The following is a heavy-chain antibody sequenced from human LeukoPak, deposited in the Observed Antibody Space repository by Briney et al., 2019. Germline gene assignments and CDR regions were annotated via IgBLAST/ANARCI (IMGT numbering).Heavy chain of an antibody. J-gene: IGHJ1*01. CDR2: ISYDGSHE. Sequence: PGGSLRLSCEASGFTFSGYGMHWVRQAPGKGLEWVAIISYDGSHEYYADSVKGRFSISRDNSRNTIYLQMNSLRVEDTAVYYCAKDREIATPRRPPGHWGQGTLVTVSS. CDR3: AKDREIATPRRPPGH. D-gene: IGHD5-24*01. V-gene: IGHV3-30*18. CDR1: GFTFSGYG.